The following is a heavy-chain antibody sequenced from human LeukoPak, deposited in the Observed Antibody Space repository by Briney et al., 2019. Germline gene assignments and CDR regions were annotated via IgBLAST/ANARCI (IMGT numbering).Heavy chain of an antibody. CDR3: ATQMVVGAPFDY. Sequence: MAGGSLRLSCAASGFTFSDYYMSWIRQAPGKGLEWVSYISSSGSTIYYADSVKGRFTISRDNAKNSLYLQMNSLRAEDTAVYYCATQMVVGAPFDYWGQGTLVTVSS. V-gene: IGHV3-11*01. J-gene: IGHJ4*02. CDR1: GFTFSDYY. CDR2: ISSSGSTI. D-gene: IGHD1-26*01.